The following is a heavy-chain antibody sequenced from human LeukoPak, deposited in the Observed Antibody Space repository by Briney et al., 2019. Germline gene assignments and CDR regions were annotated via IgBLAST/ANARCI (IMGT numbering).Heavy chain of an antibody. CDR3: ARALSDYVWGSYPHFDY. V-gene: IGHV1-69*13. CDR2: IIPIFGTA. Sequence: GASVKVSCKASGGTFSSYAISWARQAPGQGLEWMGGIIPIFGTANYAQKFQGRVTITADESTSTAYMELSSLRSEDTAVYYCARALSDYVWGSYPHFDYWGQGTLVTVSS. D-gene: IGHD3-16*02. CDR1: GGTFSSYA. J-gene: IGHJ4*02.